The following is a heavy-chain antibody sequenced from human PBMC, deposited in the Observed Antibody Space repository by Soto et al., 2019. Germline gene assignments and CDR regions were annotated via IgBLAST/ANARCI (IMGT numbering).Heavy chain of an antibody. J-gene: IGHJ4*02. Sequence: GASVKVSCKASGYIFTSQGISWVRQAPGQGLEWMGWISTYNGNPNYAQKLQGRVTMTTNTSTTTAFLELRSLTSDDTAVYYCARGRTRALDYWGQGTPVTAPQ. CDR2: ISTYNGNP. CDR3: ARGRTRALDY. V-gene: IGHV1-18*01. CDR1: GYIFTSQG. D-gene: IGHD1-7*01.